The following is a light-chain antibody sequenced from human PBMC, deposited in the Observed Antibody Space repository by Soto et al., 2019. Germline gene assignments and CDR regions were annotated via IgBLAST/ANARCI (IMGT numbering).Light chain of an antibody. CDR2: DAS. CDR1: QSISRR. Sequence: EIVLTQSPSTLSLSPGSRATLSCRASQSISRRLAWYQQKPGQAPRLLISDASTRATGIPARFSGSGSGTDFTLTISSLQPEDFAVYYCQQRSNWPTWTFGQGTKVDIK. V-gene: IGKV3-11*01. J-gene: IGKJ1*01. CDR3: QQRSNWPTWT.